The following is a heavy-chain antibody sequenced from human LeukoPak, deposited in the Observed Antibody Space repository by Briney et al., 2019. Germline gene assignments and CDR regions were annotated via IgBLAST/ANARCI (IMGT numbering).Heavy chain of an antibody. J-gene: IGHJ3*02. CDR3: ARLYCSSTSCYDAFDI. D-gene: IGHD2-2*01. V-gene: IGHV4-4*07. CDR1: GGSISSYY. CDR2: IYTSGRN. Sequence: SETLSLIRTVSGGSISSYYWMWLPQRPGKGRVGSRRIYTSGRNNYNPSLKSRVTMSVDTSKNQFSLKLSSVTAADTAVYYCARLYCSSTSCYDAFDIWGQGTMVTVSS.